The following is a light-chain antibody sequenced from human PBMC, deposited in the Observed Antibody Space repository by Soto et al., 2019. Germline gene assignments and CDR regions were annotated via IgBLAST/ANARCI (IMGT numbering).Light chain of an antibody. Sequence: QSVLTQPPSVSETPGQRVTISCSGISSNIGSNTVNWYRQLPETAPKLLIYSNTQRPSGVPDRFSGSKSGTSASLAISGLQSEDEADYYCAVWDDSLNGCVFGTGTKLTVL. CDR2: SNT. V-gene: IGLV1-44*01. CDR1: SSNIGSNT. CDR3: AVWDDSLNGCV. J-gene: IGLJ1*01.